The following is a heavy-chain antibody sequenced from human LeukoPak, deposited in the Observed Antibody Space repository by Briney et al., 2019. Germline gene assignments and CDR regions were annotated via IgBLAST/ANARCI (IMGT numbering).Heavy chain of an antibody. D-gene: IGHD4-17*01. CDR1: GFTVSSNY. J-gene: IGHJ4*02. CDR3: ARDGVTTGLDY. CDR2: IYSGGST. Sequence: PGGSLRLSCAASGFTVSSNYMSWVRQAPGKGLEWVSVIYSGGSTYYADSVKGRFTISRDNSKNTLYLQINSLRAEDTAVYYCARDGVTTGLDYWGQGTLVTVSS. V-gene: IGHV3-53*01.